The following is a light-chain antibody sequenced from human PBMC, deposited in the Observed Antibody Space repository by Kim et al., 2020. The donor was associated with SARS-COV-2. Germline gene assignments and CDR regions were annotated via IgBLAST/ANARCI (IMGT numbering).Light chain of an antibody. J-gene: IGKJ2*01. Sequence: DIVMTQSPDSLAVSLGERATINCKSSQSVKNNLVWYQHKPGQPPKLLIRWSSDRESGVPDRFSGSGSGTDFTLTISSLQAEDVAVYYCQKYHNLPYTFGQGTKLEI. CDR1: QSVKNN. CDR2: WSS. V-gene: IGKV4-1*01. CDR3: QKYHNLPYT.